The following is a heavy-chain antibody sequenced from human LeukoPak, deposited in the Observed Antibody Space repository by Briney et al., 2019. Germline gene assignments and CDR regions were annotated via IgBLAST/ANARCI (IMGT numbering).Heavy chain of an antibody. CDR1: GFTFSSYW. V-gene: IGHV3-7*03. CDR3: AKEGAYCGADCYSDYYFDL. Sequence: GGSLRLSCAASGFTFSSYWMSWVRQAPGKGLEWVANIKQDGSEKYYVDSVKGRFTISRDNAKNSLYLQMNSLRAEDTAVYYCAKEGAYCGADCYSDYYFDLWGRGTLVTVSS. J-gene: IGHJ2*01. D-gene: IGHD2-21*02. CDR2: IKQDGSEK.